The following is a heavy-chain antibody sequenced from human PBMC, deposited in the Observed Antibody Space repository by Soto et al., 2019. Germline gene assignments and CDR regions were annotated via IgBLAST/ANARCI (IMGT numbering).Heavy chain of an antibody. V-gene: IGHV4-34*01. J-gene: IGHJ4*02. CDR1: GGSFSGYY. Sequence: PSETLSLTCAVYGGSFSGYYWSWIRQPPGKGLEWIGEINHSGSTNYNPSLKSRVTISVDTSKNQFSLKLSSVTAADTAVYYCARRRVVYYDFWSGYYGGNIDYWGQGTLVTVSS. CDR3: ARRRVVYYDFWSGYYGGNIDY. CDR2: INHSGST. D-gene: IGHD3-3*01.